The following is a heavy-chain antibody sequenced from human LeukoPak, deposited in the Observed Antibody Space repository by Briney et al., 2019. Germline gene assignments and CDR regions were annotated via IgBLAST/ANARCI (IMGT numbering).Heavy chain of an antibody. Sequence: PSETLSLTCTVSGGSISSYYWSWIRQPAGKGLEWIARIYTSGSTNYNPSLKSRVTMSVDTSKNQFSLKLSSVTAADTAVYYCARSTIFGVVITFDYWGQGTLVTVSS. J-gene: IGHJ4*02. CDR2: IYTSGST. CDR1: GGSISSYY. D-gene: IGHD3-3*01. V-gene: IGHV4-4*07. CDR3: ARSTIFGVVITFDY.